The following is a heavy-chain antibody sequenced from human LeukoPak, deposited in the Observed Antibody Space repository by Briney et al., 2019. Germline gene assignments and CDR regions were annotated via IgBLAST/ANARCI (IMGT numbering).Heavy chain of an antibody. CDR1: GFTLSNYW. D-gene: IGHD6-6*01. J-gene: IGHJ5*02. CDR3: ARDHYSSSNWFDP. Sequence: GGSLTLFCAVSGFTLSNYWMSWVRQAPGKGLEGVANIKQDGSEKYYVDSVKGRFTITRDNAKNSLYLQMNSLRAEDTAVYYCARDHYSSSNWFDPWGQGTLVTVSS. CDR2: IKQDGSEK. V-gene: IGHV3-7*01.